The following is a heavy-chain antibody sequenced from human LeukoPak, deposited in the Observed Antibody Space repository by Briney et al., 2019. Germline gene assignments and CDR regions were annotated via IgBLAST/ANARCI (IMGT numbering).Heavy chain of an antibody. Sequence: PGGSLRLSCAASGFTFSSYGMHWVRQAPGKGLEWVAVIWYDGSNKYYADSVKGRFTISRDNSKNTLYLQMNSLRAEDTAVYYCASSSTVTTEDAFDIWGQGTMVTVSS. CDR2: IWYDGSNK. D-gene: IGHD4-17*01. J-gene: IGHJ3*02. V-gene: IGHV3-33*01. CDR3: ASSSTVTTEDAFDI. CDR1: GFTFSSYG.